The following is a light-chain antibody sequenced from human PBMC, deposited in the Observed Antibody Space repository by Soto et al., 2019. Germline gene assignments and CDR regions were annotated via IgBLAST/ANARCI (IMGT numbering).Light chain of an antibody. V-gene: IGKV1-39*01. CDR2: AAS. Sequence: DIQMTQSPSSLSASVGARVTITCRASQSISSYLNWYQQKPGKAPKLLIYAASSLQSGVPSRFSGSGSGTDFTLTISSLQPEHFGTCSCQQSYSTPRTFGQGTKVEI. CDR3: QQSYSTPRT. CDR1: QSISSY. J-gene: IGKJ1*01.